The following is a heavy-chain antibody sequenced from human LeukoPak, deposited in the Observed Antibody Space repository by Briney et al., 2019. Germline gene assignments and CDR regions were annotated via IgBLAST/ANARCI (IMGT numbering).Heavy chain of an antibody. Sequence: SETLSLTCAVSGYSISSGYYWGWIRQPPGKGLEWIGSIYHSGSTYYNPSLKSRVTISVDTSKNQFSLKLSSVTAADTAVYYCARTPLTMVRIYYFDYWGQGTLVTVSS. J-gene: IGHJ4*02. D-gene: IGHD3-10*01. CDR1: GYSISSGYY. CDR3: ARTPLTMVRIYYFDY. CDR2: IYHSGST. V-gene: IGHV4-38-2*01.